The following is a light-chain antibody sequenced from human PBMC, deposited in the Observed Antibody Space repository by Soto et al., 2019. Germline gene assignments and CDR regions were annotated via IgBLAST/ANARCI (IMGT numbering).Light chain of an antibody. CDR3: SSYAGSNNYV. CDR1: SSDVGGYNY. Sequence: QSVLTQPPSASGSPGQSVTISCTGTSSDVGGYNYVSWYQHHPGKAPKLMIYDVSKRPSGVPDRFSGSKSGNTASQTVSGLQAEDEADYYCSSYAGSNNYVFGTGTKVTVL. V-gene: IGLV2-8*01. CDR2: DVS. J-gene: IGLJ1*01.